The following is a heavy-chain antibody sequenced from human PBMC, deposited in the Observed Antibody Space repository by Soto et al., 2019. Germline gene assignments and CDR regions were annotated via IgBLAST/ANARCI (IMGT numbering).Heavy chain of an antibody. V-gene: IGHV2-5*02. J-gene: IGHJ4*02. CDR2: IFWDDDK. CDR1: GFSLSTRGVG. CDR3: AHRPRGYATYFDS. D-gene: IGHD5-12*01. Sequence: QITLKESGPTLMKPTQTLTLTCTFSGFSLSTRGVGVAWIRQPPGKALEWLALIFWDDDKWYNPSLKSRLTNTEDTSKTQVFLIITNMDPVDTATYYCAHRPRGYATYFDSWGQGTLVTVSS.